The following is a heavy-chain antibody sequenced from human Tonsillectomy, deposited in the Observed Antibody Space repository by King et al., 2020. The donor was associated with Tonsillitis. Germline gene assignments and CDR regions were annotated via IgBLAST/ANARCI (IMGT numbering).Heavy chain of an antibody. V-gene: IGHV3-48*01. Sequence: DVQLVESGGGLVQPGGSLRLSCAASGFTFSSYSMNWVRQAPGKGLEWVSYITSTTNTIYYADSVKGRFTISRDNAKNSLFLQMNSLRAEDTAMYYCARGEQYYDFWSGYYYFDSWGQGTLVTVSS. CDR2: ITSTTNTI. CDR3: ARGEQYYDFWSGYYYFDS. D-gene: IGHD3-3*01. CDR1: GFTFSSYS. J-gene: IGHJ4*02.